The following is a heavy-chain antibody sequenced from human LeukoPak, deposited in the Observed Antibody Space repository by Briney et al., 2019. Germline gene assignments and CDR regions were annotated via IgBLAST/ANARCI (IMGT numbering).Heavy chain of an antibody. CDR1: GGSISSYY. D-gene: IGHD1-26*01. J-gene: IGHJ4*02. CDR2: IYYSGST. CDR3: ARWELPYYFDH. V-gene: IGHV4-59*01. Sequence: SSETLSLTCTVSGGSISSYYWSWIRQPPGKGLEWIGYIYYSGSTNYNPSLKSRVTISVDTSKNQFSLKLSSVTAADTAVYYCARWELPYYFDHWGQGTLVTVSS.